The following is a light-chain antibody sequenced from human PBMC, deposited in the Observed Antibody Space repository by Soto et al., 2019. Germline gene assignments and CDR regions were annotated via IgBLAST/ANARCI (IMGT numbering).Light chain of an antibody. Sequence: QSVLTQPPSVSGAPGQRVTISCTGSSSNIGAGYDVHWYQQLPGTAPKLLIYGNSNRPSGVPDRFSGSKSGTSASLAITGLQAEDEADYYCQSYDSSLSGSNVVFGGGTILTVL. J-gene: IGLJ2*01. CDR2: GNS. CDR1: SSNIGAGYD. V-gene: IGLV1-40*01. CDR3: QSYDSSLSGSNVV.